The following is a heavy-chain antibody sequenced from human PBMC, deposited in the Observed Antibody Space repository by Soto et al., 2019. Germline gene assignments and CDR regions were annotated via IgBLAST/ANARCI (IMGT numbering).Heavy chain of an antibody. CDR3: AKDGLVGDLAPNYFDY. J-gene: IGHJ4*02. Sequence: GGSLRLSCAASGFTFSSYGMHWVRQAPGKGLEWVAVISYDGSNKYYADSVKGRFTISRDDSKNTLYLQMNSLRAEDTAVYYCAKDGLVGDLAPNYFDYWGQGTLVTVSS. CDR1: GFTFSSYG. V-gene: IGHV3-30*18. CDR2: ISYDGSNK. D-gene: IGHD3-10*01.